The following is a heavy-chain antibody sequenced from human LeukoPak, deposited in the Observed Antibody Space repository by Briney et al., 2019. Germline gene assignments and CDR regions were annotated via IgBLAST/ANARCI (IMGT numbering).Heavy chain of an antibody. V-gene: IGHV3-7*01. CDR3: AKDDYDILTGPQYYFDY. Sequence: GGSLRLSCAASGFTFSSSWMSWVRQAPGKGLEWVANIKQDGSEKNYVDSVKGRFTISRDNSKNTLYLQMNSLRAEDTAVYYCAKDDYDILTGPQYYFDYWGQGTLVTVSS. CDR2: IKQDGSEK. D-gene: IGHD3-9*01. CDR1: GFTFSSSW. J-gene: IGHJ4*02.